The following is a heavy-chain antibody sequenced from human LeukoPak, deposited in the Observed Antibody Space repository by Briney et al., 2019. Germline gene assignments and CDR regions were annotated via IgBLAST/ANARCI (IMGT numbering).Heavy chain of an antibody. CDR2: ISAYNGDT. D-gene: IGHD4-23*01. Sequence: ASVKVSCRASGYTFTSYGINWVRQAPGQGLAWMGWISAYNGDTSSAQTIQGRITMTTDTSTNTAYMELRSLSSDDTAVYYCASRAGNSFHGFDVWGQGTLVTVSS. V-gene: IGHV1-18*01. CDR1: GYTFTSYG. J-gene: IGHJ3*01. CDR3: ASRAGNSFHGFDV.